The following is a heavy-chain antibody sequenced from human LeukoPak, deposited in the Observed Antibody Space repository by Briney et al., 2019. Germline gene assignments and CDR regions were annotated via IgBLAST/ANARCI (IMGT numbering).Heavy chain of an antibody. CDR2: INHSGST. J-gene: IGHJ4*02. CDR3: ARGGRITMVRGVIGALYFNY. CDR1: GGSFSGYY. Sequence: SETLSLTCAVYGGSFSGYYWSWIRQPPGKGLEWIGEINHSGSTNYNPSLRSRVTISVDTSKNQFSQKLSSVTAADTAVYYCARGGRITMVRGVIGALYFNYWGQGTLVTVSS. V-gene: IGHV4-34*01. D-gene: IGHD3-10*01.